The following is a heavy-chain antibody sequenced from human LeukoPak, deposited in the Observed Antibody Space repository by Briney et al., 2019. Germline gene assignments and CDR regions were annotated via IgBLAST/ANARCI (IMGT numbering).Heavy chain of an antibody. CDR1: GFTFSSYA. CDR3: AKGDRATVTPIWGS. Sequence: PGGSLRLSCAASGFTFSSYAMHWVRQAPGKGLEWVAVISYDGSNKYYADSVKGRFTISRDNSKNTLYLQMNSLRAEDTAVYYCAKGDRATVTPIWGSWGQGTMVTVSS. J-gene: IGHJ3*01. CDR2: ISYDGSNK. D-gene: IGHD4-11*01. V-gene: IGHV3-30-3*01.